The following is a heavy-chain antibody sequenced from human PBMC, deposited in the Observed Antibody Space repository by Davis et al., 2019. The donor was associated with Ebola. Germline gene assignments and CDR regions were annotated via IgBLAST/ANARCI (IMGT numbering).Heavy chain of an antibody. CDR2: IYYSGST. CDR3: ARQASSGYYPFDY. Sequence: SETLSLTCTVSGGSISSSSYYWGWIRQPPGKGLEWIGSIYYSGSTYCNPSLKSRVTISVETSKNYFSLKLSSVTAADTAVYYCARQASSGYYPFDYWGQGTLVTVSS. D-gene: IGHD3-22*01. CDR1: GGSISSSSYY. V-gene: IGHV4-39*01. J-gene: IGHJ4*02.